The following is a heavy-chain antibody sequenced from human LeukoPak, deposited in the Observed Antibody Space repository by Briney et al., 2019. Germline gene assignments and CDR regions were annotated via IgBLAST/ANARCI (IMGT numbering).Heavy chain of an antibody. Sequence: PGGSLRLSCAASGFTFSSYAMSWVRQAPGKGLEWVGRIKSKTDGGTTDYAAPVKGRFTISRDDSKNTLYLQMNSLKTEDTAVYYCTTDSYSGYEPPYYYYYMDVWGKGTTVTVSS. CDR1: GFTFSSYA. D-gene: IGHD5-12*01. CDR3: TTDSYSGYEPPYYYYYMDV. J-gene: IGHJ6*03. V-gene: IGHV3-15*01. CDR2: IKSKTDGGTT.